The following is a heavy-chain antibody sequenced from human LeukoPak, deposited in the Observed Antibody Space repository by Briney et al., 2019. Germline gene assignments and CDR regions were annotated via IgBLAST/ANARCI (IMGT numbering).Heavy chain of an antibody. J-gene: IGHJ4*02. D-gene: IGHD2-8*02. V-gene: IGHV3-30-3*01. CDR1: GFTFSSYA. CDR3: ARGGFLAPAGTGAAF. CDR2: ISYDGSNK. Sequence: QSGGSLRLSCAASGFTFSSYAMHWVRQAPGKGLEWVAVISYDGSNKYYADSVKGRFTISRDNSKNTLYLQMNSLRAEDTAVYYCARGGFLAPAGTGAAFWGQGTLVIVSS.